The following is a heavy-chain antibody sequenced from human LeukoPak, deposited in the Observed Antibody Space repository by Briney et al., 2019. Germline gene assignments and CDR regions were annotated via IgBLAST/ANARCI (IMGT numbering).Heavy chain of an antibody. Sequence: GGSLRLSCAASGFTFSSYSMNWVRQAPGRGLEWVSYIDTSSSTKYSADSVKGRFTISRDNAKNSLYLQMNSLRDEDTAVYYCARGYCSSSSCPRHHFDYWGQGTPVTVSS. D-gene: IGHD2-2*01. V-gene: IGHV3-48*02. CDR1: GFTFSSYS. CDR2: IDTSSSTK. CDR3: ARGYCSSSSCPRHHFDY. J-gene: IGHJ4*02.